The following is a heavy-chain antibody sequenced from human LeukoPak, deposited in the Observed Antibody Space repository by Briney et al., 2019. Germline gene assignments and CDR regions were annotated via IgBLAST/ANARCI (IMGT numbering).Heavy chain of an antibody. V-gene: IGHV1-69*13. Sequence: ASVKVSCKASGGTFSSYAISWVRQAPGQGLEWMGGIIPIFGTANYAQKFQGRVTITADESTSTAYMELSSLRSEDTAVYYCASKGRLLWFGESSGPFDYWGQGTLVTVSS. J-gene: IGHJ4*02. CDR1: GGTFSSYA. D-gene: IGHD3-10*01. CDR3: ASKGRLLWFGESSGPFDY. CDR2: IIPIFGTA.